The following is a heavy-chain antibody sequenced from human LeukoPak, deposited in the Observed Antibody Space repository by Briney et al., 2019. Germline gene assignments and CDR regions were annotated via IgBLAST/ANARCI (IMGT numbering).Heavy chain of an antibody. CDR3: ARDGSGYDQGYYYYYMDV. CDR1: GGSINTYY. J-gene: IGHJ6*03. Sequence: SETLSLTCTVSGGSINTYYWSWIRQSAGKGLEWIGRIYRSGSTNYNTSLKSRVTMSVDTSKNEFSLNLSSVTAADTAVYFCARDGSGYDQGYYYYYMDVWGKGTTVTISS. V-gene: IGHV4-4*07. CDR2: IYRSGST. D-gene: IGHD5-12*01.